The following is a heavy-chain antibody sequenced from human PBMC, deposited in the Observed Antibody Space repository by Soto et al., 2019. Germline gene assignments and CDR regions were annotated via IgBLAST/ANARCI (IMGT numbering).Heavy chain of an antibody. CDR1: GFTFITYA. V-gene: IGHV3-23*01. D-gene: IGHD3-3*01. Sequence: GGSLILSCAASGFTFITYAMTWVRQAPGKGLAWLSSISGSGSTYYADSVKGRFTISRDNSKNTLYLQMNSLRAEDTAVYYCARDVDFFVMDVWGKGTTVSVSS. CDR3: ARDVDFFVMDV. CDR2: ISGSGST. J-gene: IGHJ6*03.